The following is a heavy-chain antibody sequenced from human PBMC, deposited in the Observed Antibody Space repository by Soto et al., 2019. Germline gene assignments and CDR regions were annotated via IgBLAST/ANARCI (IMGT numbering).Heavy chain of an antibody. CDR3: ARELMTYYDFWSGSNPAGMDV. CDR2: IYTSGST. V-gene: IGHV4-4*07. J-gene: IGHJ6*04. Sequence: PSETLSLTCTVSGESINSYYWSWIRQPAGKGLEWIGRIYTSGSTNYNPSLKSRVTMSVDTSKNQFSLKLNSVTAADTAVYYCARELMTYYDFWSGSNPAGMDVWGKGTTVTVSS. CDR1: GESINSYY. D-gene: IGHD3-3*01.